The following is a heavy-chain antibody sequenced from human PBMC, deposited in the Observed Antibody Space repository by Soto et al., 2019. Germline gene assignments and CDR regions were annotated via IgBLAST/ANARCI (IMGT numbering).Heavy chain of an antibody. V-gene: IGHV4-34*01. CDR2: INHSGST. CDR3: ARFGATRTPIAAAGSKFQVPRKINNWFDP. D-gene: IGHD6-13*01. CDR1: GGSFSGYY. J-gene: IGHJ5*02. Sequence: QVQLQQWGAGLLKPSETLSLTCAVYGGSFSGYYWSWIRQPPGKGLEWIGEINHSGSTNYNPSLKSRVTISVDTSKNQFSLKLSSVTAADTAVYYCARFGATRTPIAAAGSKFQVPRKINNWFDPWGQGTLVTVSS.